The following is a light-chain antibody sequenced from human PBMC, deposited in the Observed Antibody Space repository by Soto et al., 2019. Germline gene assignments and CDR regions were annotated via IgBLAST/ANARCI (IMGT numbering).Light chain of an antibody. CDR3: QQYNNWPPGT. V-gene: IGKV3-15*01. CDR1: QSVSSY. Sequence: IVMTQSPASLSVSTGDRATLSCRASQSVSSYLAWYQQKPGQAPRLLIYGASTMANGIPARFSGSGSGTAFTLTISSLQSEDFAVYYCQQYNNWPPGTFGQGTRLEIK. CDR2: GAS. J-gene: IGKJ5*01.